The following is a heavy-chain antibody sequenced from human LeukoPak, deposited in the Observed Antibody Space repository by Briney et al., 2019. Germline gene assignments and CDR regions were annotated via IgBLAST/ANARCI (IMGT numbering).Heavy chain of an antibody. CDR2: ISAYNGNT. CDR3: ARGAYSDWLGYYYYYGMDV. J-gene: IGHJ6*02. CDR1: GYTFTSYG. V-gene: IGHV1-18*01. Sequence: GASVKVSCKASGYTFTSYGISWVRQAPGQGLEWMGWISAYNGNTNYAQKLQGRVTMTTDTSTSTAYMELRSLRSDDTAVYYCARGAYSDWLGYYYYYGMDVWGQGTTVTVSS. D-gene: IGHD3-9*01.